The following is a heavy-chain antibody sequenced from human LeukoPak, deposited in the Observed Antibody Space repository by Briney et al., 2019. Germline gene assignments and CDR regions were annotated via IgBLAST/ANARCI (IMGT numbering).Heavy chain of an antibody. CDR3: ARRVGSRGWGRFDL. Sequence: AGESPKISCSISGYIFTDYWIGWVRQMPGKGLEWVGFIQPGDSDSRYSPSFQGQVTISADKSISTAYLQWSSLKASDSAMYYCARRVGSRGWGRFDLWGRGTLVTVSS. V-gene: IGHV5-51*01. D-gene: IGHD6-19*01. CDR2: IQPGDSDS. CDR1: GYIFTDYW. J-gene: IGHJ4*02.